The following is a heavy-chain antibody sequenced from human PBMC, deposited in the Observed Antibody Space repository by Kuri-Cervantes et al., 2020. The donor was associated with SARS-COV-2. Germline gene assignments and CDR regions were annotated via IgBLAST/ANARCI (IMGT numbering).Heavy chain of an antibody. Sequence: SETLCLTCTVSGGSISSYYWSWIRQHPGKGLEWIGYIYYSGSTYYNPSLKSRVTISVDTSKNQFSLKLSSVTAADTAVYYCARGGTTTGHDNDAFDIWGQGTMVTVSS. V-gene: IGHV4-59*06. D-gene: IGHD4-17*01. CDR1: GGSISSYY. CDR2: IYYSGST. CDR3: ARGGTTTGHDNDAFDI. J-gene: IGHJ3*02.